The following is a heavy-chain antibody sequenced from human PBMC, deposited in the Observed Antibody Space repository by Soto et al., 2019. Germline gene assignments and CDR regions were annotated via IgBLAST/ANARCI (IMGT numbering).Heavy chain of an antibody. J-gene: IGHJ5*02. CDR1: GGSISSGGYY. D-gene: IGHD6-13*01. CDR3: ARFSIAAAGNPFWFDP. V-gene: IGHV4-31*03. Sequence: SETLSLTCTVSGGSISSGGYYWSWIRQHPGKGLEWIGYIYYSGSTYYNPSLKSRVTISVDTSKNQFSLKLSSVTAADTAVYYCARFSIAAAGNPFWFDPWGQGTLVTVSS. CDR2: IYYSGST.